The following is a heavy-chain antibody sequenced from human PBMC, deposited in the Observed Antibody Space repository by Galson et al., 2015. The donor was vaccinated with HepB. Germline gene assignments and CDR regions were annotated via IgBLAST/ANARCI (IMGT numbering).Heavy chain of an antibody. Sequence: SVKVSCKASGYTFTGYYMHWVRQAPGQGLEWMGWINPNSGGTNYAQKFQGRVTMTRDTSISTAYMELSRLRSDDTAVYYCAREFDFWSGPIDYWGQGTLVTVSS. D-gene: IGHD3-3*01. CDR3: AREFDFWSGPIDY. CDR2: INPNSGGT. J-gene: IGHJ4*02. V-gene: IGHV1-2*02. CDR1: GYTFTGYY.